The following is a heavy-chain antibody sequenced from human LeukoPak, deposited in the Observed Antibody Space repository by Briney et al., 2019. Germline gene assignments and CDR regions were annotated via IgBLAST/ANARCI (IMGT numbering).Heavy chain of an antibody. D-gene: IGHD3-16*01. V-gene: IGHV1-69*13. J-gene: IGHJ6*04. CDR2: IIPIFGTA. CDR1: GGTFSSYA. CDR3: AGRYDQTYYYYGMDV. Sequence: ASVKVSCKASGGTFSSYAISWVRQAPGQGLEWMGGIIPIFGTANYAQKFQGRVTITADESTSTAYMELSSLRSEDTAVYYCAGRYDQTYYYYGMDVWGKGTTVTVSS.